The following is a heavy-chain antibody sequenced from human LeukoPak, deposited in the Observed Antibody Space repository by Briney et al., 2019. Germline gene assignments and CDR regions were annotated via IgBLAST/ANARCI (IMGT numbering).Heavy chain of an antibody. J-gene: IGHJ6*03. CDR1: GGSFSGYY. V-gene: IGHV4-34*01. D-gene: IGHD2-2*01. CDR3: ARGPPQYCSSTSCYGYYYYYMDV. Sequence: PSETLSLTCAVYGGSFSGYYWSWIRQPPGKGLEWIGEINHSGSTNYNPSLKSRVTISVDTSKNQFSLKLSSVTAADTAVYYCARGPPQYCSSTSCYGYYYYYMDVWGKETTVTVSS. CDR2: INHSGST.